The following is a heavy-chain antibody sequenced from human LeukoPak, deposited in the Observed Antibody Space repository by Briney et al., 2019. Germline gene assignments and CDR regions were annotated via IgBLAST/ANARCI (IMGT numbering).Heavy chain of an antibody. J-gene: IGHJ4*02. CDR2: TYYRSKWHN. CDR1: GDSVSGNSAA. CDR3: ARSGDDSSGSFDY. V-gene: IGHV6-1*01. D-gene: IGHD3-22*01. Sequence: SRTLSLTCAISGDSVSGNSAAWNWIRQSPSRGLEWLGRTYYRSKWHNDYAISVKSRITINPDTSKNQFSLQLNSVTPEDTAVYYCARSGDDSSGSFDYWGQGTLVTVSS.